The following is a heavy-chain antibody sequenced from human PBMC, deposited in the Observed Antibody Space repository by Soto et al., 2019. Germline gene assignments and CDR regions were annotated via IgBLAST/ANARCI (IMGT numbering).Heavy chain of an antibody. J-gene: IGHJ4*02. CDR1: GFTFITYG. CDR2: ISYDGSQK. D-gene: IGHD6-6*01. Sequence: GGSLRLSCAASGFTFITYGIHWVRQAPGKGLEWVAVISYDGSQKFYADSVKGRFTISRDNSKSTLSLQMNSLRAEDTAVYYCAKNGPISYSSSSSVDFWGQETLVTVSS. CDR3: AKNGPISYSSSSSVDF. V-gene: IGHV3-30*18.